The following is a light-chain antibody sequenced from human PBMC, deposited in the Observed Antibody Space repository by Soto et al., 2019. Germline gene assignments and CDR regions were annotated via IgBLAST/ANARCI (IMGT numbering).Light chain of an antibody. CDR3: QQHNDYSPVT. Sequence: DIQMTQSPSTLSASVGDRVTITCRASQTIGSSLAWYQHKPGKAPKLLIFDASTLQTGVSSRFSGSGFGTDFTLTISNLQPDDFATYYCQQHNDYSPVTFGQGNKLEIK. CDR2: DAS. V-gene: IGKV1-5*01. J-gene: IGKJ2*01. CDR1: QTIGSS.